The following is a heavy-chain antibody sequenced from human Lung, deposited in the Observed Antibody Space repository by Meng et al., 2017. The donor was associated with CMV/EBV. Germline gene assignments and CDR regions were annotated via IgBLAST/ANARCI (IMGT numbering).Heavy chain of an antibody. CDR2: ISSGSAYI. J-gene: IGHJ5*01. CDR1: GFNFSNFY. V-gene: IGHV3-21*01. CDR3: ARAYSSSSNGWFDR. D-gene: IGHD6-6*01. Sequence: GGSXRLXXAASGFNFSNFYMNWVRQAPGKGLEWVASISSGSAYIFYADSVKGRFTISRDNAKDSLYLQMNSLRAEDTAVYYCARAYSSSSNGWFDRWGQGXLVTVSS.